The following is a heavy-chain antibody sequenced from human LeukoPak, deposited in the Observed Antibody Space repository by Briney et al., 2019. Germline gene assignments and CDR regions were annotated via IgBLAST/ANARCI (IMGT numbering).Heavy chain of an antibody. CDR3: ALTRSGFCTTSSCFEF. V-gene: IGHV4-30-2*06. D-gene: IGHD2-8*01. J-gene: IGHJ4*02. CDR1: GGSTGSGGHY. CDR2: IYHSGST. Sequence: TLSLTCTVSGGSTGSGGHYWSWIRQSPGKGLEWIGYIYHSGSTYYHPSLMSRVAISEDRSKNQSYLKLMSVTAADTAVYYCALTRSGFCTTSSCFEFWGQGTLVTVSS.